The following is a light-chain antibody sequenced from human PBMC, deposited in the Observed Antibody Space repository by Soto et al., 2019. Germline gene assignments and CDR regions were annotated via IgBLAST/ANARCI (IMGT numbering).Light chain of an antibody. V-gene: IGKV2-40*01. CDR2: TLS. J-gene: IGKJ4*01. Sequence: EIVMTQTPLALPVTPGEPASISCRSSESLLGRGDGNTYVDWYLQKPGQSPQLLIYTLSYRASGVPDRFSGSGSGTDFTLTISSLQAEDVAVYYCQQYYSTPLTFGEGTKVDIK. CDR3: QQYYSTPLT. CDR1: ESLLGRGDGNTY.